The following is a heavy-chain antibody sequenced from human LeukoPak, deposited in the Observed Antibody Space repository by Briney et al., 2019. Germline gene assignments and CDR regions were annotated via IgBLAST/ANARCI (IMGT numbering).Heavy chain of an antibody. V-gene: IGHV3-48*01. J-gene: IGHJ4*02. CDR1: GFTFSNYS. CDR2: IIDSGKTV. Sequence: PGGSLRLSAVSGFTFSNYSMNWVRQTPGKGLEWIAYIIDSGKTVYYADSVKGRFTISRDNAKNSLYLQMNSLRAEDTAVYYCARADSTMVVWYFDYWGQGALVTVSS. CDR3: ARADSTMVVWYFDY. D-gene: IGHD4/OR15-4a*01.